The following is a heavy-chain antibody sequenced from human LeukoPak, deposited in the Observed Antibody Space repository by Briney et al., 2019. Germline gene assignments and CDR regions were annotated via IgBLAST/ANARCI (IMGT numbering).Heavy chain of an antibody. V-gene: IGHV3-53*01. CDR3: AIVTSIVVVPAPMSGSLRRDYHYYYMDV. CDR2: ICSGGST. J-gene: IGHJ6*03. Sequence: GGSLRLSCAASGFTVTINYMSWVRQAPGKGLEWVSVICSGGSTYYADSVKGRFTISRDNSKNTLYLQMNSLSAEDTAVYYCAIVTSIVVVPAPMSGSLRRDYHYYYMDVWGKGTTVTVSS. CDR1: GFTVTINY. D-gene: IGHD2-2*01.